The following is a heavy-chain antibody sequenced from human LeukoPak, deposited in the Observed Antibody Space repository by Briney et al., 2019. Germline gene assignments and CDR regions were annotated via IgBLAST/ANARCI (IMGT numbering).Heavy chain of an antibody. D-gene: IGHD3-22*01. CDR2: IYYSGST. J-gene: IGHJ3*02. CDR1: SGSISSYY. V-gene: IGHV4-59*01. Sequence: SETLSLTCTVSSGSISSYYWSWIRQPPGKGLEWIGYIYYSGSTNYNPSLKSRVTISVDTSKNQFSLKLSSVTAADTAVYYCARGKTYYDISKDAFDILGQGTMVTVSS. CDR3: ARGKTYYDISKDAFDI.